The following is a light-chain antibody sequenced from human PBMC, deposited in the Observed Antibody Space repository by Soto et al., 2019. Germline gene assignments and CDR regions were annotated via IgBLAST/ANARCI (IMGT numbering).Light chain of an antibody. CDR1: QSVNTY. V-gene: IGKV1-39*01. J-gene: IGKJ1*01. CDR3: QQGYSNPWT. CDR2: AAS. Sequence: DIQMTQSPSSLSASVGDRVTITCRASQSVNTYLHWYQQKAGQAPKLLIYAASNLQSGVPSRFSGRGSGTDFTLTVESLQPKDFATYYCQQGYSNPWTFGQGTKVDIK.